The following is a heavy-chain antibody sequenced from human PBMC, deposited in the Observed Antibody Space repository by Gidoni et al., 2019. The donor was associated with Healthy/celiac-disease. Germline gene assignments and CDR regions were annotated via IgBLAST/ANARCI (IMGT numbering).Heavy chain of an antibody. CDR2: IYYSGST. D-gene: IGHD6-13*01. J-gene: IGHJ4*02. V-gene: IGHV4-31*01. CDR1: GGSISGGGYY. Sequence: QVQLQESGPGLVTPSQTLSLTCTVAGGSISGGGYYWSWISQPPGKGLEWIVYIYYSGSTYYNPSLKSLVTISVDTSKNQFSLKLSSVTAADTAVYYCAREQLAFDYWGQGTLVTVSS. CDR3: AREQLAFDY.